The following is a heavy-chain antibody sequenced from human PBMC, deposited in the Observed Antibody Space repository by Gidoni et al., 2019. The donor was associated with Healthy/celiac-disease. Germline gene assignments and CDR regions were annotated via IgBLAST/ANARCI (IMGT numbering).Heavy chain of an antibody. D-gene: IGHD3-10*01. CDR3: AKDRDSSRYYYYGMDV. V-gene: IGHV3-30*18. CDR1: GFTFSSYG. CDR2: ISYDGSNK. J-gene: IGHJ6*02. Sequence: QVQLVESGGGVVQPGRSLRLSCAAYGFTFSSYGMHWVRQAPGKGLEWVAVISYDGSNKYYADSVKGRFTISRDNSKNTLYLQMNSLRAEDTAVYYCAKDRDSSRYYYYGMDVWGQGTTVTVSS.